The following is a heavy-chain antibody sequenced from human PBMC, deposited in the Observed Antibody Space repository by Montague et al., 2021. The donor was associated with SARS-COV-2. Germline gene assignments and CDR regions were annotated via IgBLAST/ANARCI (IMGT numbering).Heavy chain of an antibody. CDR3: ARGRAVTTFYSYYYYGMDV. CDR2: INHSGST. CDR1: GGSFSGYY. Sequence: SETLSLTCTVYGGSFSGYYWSWIRQPPGKGLEWIGEINHSGSTNYNPSLKSRVTISVDTSKNQFSLKLSSVTAADTAVYYCARGRAVTTFYSYYYYGMDVWGQGTTVTVSS. D-gene: IGHD4-17*01. V-gene: IGHV4-34*01. J-gene: IGHJ6*02.